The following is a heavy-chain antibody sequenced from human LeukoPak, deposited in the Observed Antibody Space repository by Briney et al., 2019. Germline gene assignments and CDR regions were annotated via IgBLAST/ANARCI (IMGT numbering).Heavy chain of an antibody. V-gene: IGHV4-34*01. J-gene: IGHJ4*02. CDR1: GGSFSGYY. CDR2: INHSGST. Sequence: SETLSLTCAVYGGSFSGYYWSWIRQPPGEGLEWIGEINHSGSTNYNPSLKSRVTISVDTSKNQFSLKLSSVTAADTAVYYCARGRGYCSGGSCYLRYFDYWGQGTLVTVSS. CDR3: ARGRGYCSGGSCYLRYFDY. D-gene: IGHD2-15*01.